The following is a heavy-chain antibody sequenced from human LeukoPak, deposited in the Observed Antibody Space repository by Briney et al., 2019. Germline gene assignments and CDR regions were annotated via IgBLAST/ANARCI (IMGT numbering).Heavy chain of an antibody. CDR2: IYYSGGT. D-gene: IGHD6-13*01. CDR1: GGSISSYY. Sequence: NPSETLSLTCTVSGGSISSYYWSWIRQPPGKGLEWIGYIYYSGGTNYNPSLKSRVTISVDTSKNQFSLKLSSVTAADTAVYYCARGTEYSSSWYVDYWGQGTLVTVSS. J-gene: IGHJ4*02. V-gene: IGHV4-59*01. CDR3: ARGTEYSSSWYVDY.